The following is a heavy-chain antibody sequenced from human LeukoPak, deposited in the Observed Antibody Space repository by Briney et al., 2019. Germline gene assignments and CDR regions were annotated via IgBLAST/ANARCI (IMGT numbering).Heavy chain of an antibody. D-gene: IGHD6-19*01. CDR3: ARHEGQWLDNWFDL. Sequence: SETLSLTCTVSGGSISSYYWSWLRQPPGKGLEWIGYIYYSGSTNYNPSLKSRVTILIDTSKSQFSLKLSSVTAADTAVYYCARHEGQWLDNWFDLWGQGTLVTVSS. CDR2: IYYSGST. J-gene: IGHJ5*02. CDR1: GGSISSYY. V-gene: IGHV4-59*08.